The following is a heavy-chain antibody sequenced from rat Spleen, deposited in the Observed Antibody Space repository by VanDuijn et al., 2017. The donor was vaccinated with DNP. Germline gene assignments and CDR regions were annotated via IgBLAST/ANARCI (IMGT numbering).Heavy chain of an antibody. CDR3: VREGTTTWFAY. Sequence: EVQLVESGGGLVQPGRSLKLSCVASGFTFSKFWMTWIRQVPGKGLEWIASITNTASHTYYLESVKGRFTISRNNAENTLYLQMNSLRSEDTANYYCVREGTTTWFAYWGQGTLVTVSS. D-gene: IGHD1-8*01. V-gene: IGHV5-31*01. CDR2: ITNTASHT. J-gene: IGHJ3*01. CDR1: GFTFSKFW.